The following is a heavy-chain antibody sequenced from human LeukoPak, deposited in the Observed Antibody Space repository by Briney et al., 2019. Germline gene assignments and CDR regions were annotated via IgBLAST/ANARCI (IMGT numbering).Heavy chain of an antibody. D-gene: IGHD6-13*01. CDR2: ISYDGRNE. CDR3: AKYSSSSNYYYGMDV. V-gene: IGHV3-30*18. CDR1: GFTFSPYG. Sequence: PGRSLRLSCAASGFTFSPYGMNWVRQAPGKGLEWAAFISYDGRNEHYVDSVKGRFTISRDNSKNTLYLQMYSLRAEDTAVYYCAKYSSSSNYYYGMDVWGQGTTVTVSS. J-gene: IGHJ6*02.